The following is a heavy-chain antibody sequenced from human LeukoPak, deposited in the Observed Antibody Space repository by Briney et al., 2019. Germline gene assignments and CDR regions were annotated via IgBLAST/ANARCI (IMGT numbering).Heavy chain of an antibody. J-gene: IGHJ4*02. V-gene: IGHV1-18*01. CDR3: ARDGNAGDTYYYDSSGYSHY. Sequence: GASVKVSCKASGYTFTSYGISWVRQAPGQGLEWMGWISAYNGNTNYAQKLQGRVTMTTDTSTSTAYMELRSLRSDDTAVYYCARDGNAGDTYYYDSSGYSHYWGQGTLVTVSS. CDR1: GYTFTSYG. D-gene: IGHD3-22*01. CDR2: ISAYNGNT.